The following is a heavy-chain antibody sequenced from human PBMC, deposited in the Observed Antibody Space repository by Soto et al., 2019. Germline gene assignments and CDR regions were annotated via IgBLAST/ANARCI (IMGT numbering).Heavy chain of an antibody. J-gene: IGHJ6*02. Sequence: SETLSLTCAVYGGSFSGYYWIWIRQPPGKGLEWIGEINHSGSTNYNPSLKSRVTISVDTSKNQFSLKLSSVTAADTAVYYCARGNYYDILTGYYSARLGMDVWGQGTTVTVSS. CDR3: ARGNYYDILTGYYSARLGMDV. CDR2: INHSGST. D-gene: IGHD3-9*01. CDR1: GGSFSGYY. V-gene: IGHV4-34*01.